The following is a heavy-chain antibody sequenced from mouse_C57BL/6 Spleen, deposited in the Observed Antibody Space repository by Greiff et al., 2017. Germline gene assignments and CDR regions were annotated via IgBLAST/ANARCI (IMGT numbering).Heavy chain of an antibody. CDR3: ARSKNYYGSSGDWYFDV. CDR2: IDPSDSYT. D-gene: IGHD1-1*01. CDR1: GYTFTSYW. V-gene: IGHV1-69*01. J-gene: IGHJ1*03. Sequence: QVQLQQPGAELVMPGASVKLSCKASGYTFTSYWMPWVKQRPGQGLEWIGEIDPSDSYTNYNQKFKGKSTLTVDKSSSTAYMQLSSLTSEDSAVYYCARSKNYYGSSGDWYFDVWGTGTTVTVSS.